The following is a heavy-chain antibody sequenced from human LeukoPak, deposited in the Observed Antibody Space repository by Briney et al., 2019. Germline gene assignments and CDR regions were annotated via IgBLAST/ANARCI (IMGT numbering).Heavy chain of an antibody. CDR2: IYYSGST. D-gene: IGHD4-23*01. Sequence: SETLSLTCTASGDSISSYYWSWIRQPPGKGLEWIGYIYYSGSTNYNPSPKSRVTISVDRSKNQFFLNLSSVTAADTAVYYCARDCGDYGGWFDPWGQGTLVTVSS. V-gene: IGHV4-59*01. J-gene: IGHJ5*02. CDR3: ARDCGDYGGWFDP. CDR1: GDSISSYY.